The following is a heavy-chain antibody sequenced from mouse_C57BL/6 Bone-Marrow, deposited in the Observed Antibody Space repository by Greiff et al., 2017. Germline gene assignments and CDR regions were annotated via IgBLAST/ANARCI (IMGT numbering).Heavy chain of an antibody. J-gene: IGHJ2*01. CDR1: GYTFTGYW. V-gene: IGHV1-9*01. D-gene: IGHD1-1*01. CDR2: ILPGSGST. CDR3: ARSTTVVATSRYYFDY. Sequence: QVQLKQSGAELMKPGASVKLSCKATGYTFTGYWIEWVKQRPGHGLEWIGEILPGSGSTNYNEKFKGKATFTADTSSNTAYMQLSSLTTEDSAIYYCARSTTVVATSRYYFDYWGQGTTLTVSS.